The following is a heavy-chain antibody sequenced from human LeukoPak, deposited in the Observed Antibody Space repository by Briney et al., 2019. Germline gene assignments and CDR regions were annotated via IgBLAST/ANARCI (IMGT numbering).Heavy chain of an antibody. V-gene: IGHV3-23*01. CDR3: AKPRDSIVGTTTPTRLATFDI. D-gene: IGHD1-26*01. CDR2: ISTGGGST. J-gene: IGHJ3*02. Sequence: PGGSLRLSCAASGFTFSSNAMSWVRQAPGKGLEWVSAISTGGGSTYYADSVKGRFTISRDNPNNTLYLQMNNLRAEDTAVYYCAKPRDSIVGTTTPTRLATFDIWGQGTMVTVSS. CDR1: GFTFSSNA.